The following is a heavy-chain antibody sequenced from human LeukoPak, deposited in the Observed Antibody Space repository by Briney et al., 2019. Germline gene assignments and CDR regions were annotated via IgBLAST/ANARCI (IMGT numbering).Heavy chain of an antibody. D-gene: IGHD6-13*01. CDR3: TTEGSLAYSSSWYGDLEAFDI. CDR1: GFTFSNAW. Sequence: GGSLRLSCAASGFTFSNAWMSWVRQAPGKGLEWVGRIKSKTDGGTTDYAAPVKGRFTISRDDSKNTLYLQMNSLKTEDTAVYYCTTEGSLAYSSSWYGDLEAFDIWGQGTMVIVSS. V-gene: IGHV3-15*01. J-gene: IGHJ3*02. CDR2: IKSKTDGGTT.